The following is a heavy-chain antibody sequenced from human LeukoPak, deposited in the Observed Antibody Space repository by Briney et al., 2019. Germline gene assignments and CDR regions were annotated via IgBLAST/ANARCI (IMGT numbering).Heavy chain of an antibody. CDR1: GFTFDDYG. J-gene: IGHJ6*03. CDR3: ARDHVRIAAALPPEYYYYMDV. Sequence: GGSLRLSCAASGFTFDDYGMGWVRQAPGKGLEWVSGINWNGGSTGYADSVKGRFTISRDNAKNSLYLQMNSLRAEDTALYYCARDHVRIAAALPPEYYYYMDVWGKGTTVTVSS. V-gene: IGHV3-20*04. D-gene: IGHD6-13*01. CDR2: INWNGGST.